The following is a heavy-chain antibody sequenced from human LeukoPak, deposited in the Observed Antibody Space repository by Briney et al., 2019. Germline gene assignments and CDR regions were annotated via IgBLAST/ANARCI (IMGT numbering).Heavy chain of an antibody. CDR1: GFTFSSYA. J-gene: IGHJ4*02. D-gene: IGHD6-19*01. Sequence: PGGSLRLSCAAPGFTFSSYAMSWVRRAPGKGLEWVSAISGSGGSTYYADSVKGRFTISRDNSKNTLYLQMNSLRAEDTAVYYCARTYSSGWYHPKVDYWGQGALVTVSS. CDR2: ISGSGGST. CDR3: ARTYSSGWYHPKVDY. V-gene: IGHV3-23*01.